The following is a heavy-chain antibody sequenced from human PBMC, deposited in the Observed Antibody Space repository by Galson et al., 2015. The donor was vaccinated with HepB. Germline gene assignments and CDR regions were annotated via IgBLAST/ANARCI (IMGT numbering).Heavy chain of an antibody. CDR1: GFTFSDYY. D-gene: IGHD2-15*01. CDR3: ARGLGGY. J-gene: IGHJ4*02. Sequence: SLRLSCAASGFTFSDYYMSWMRQAPGKGLEWLSYISHSGTTVYHADSLQGRFSISRDNAKNSLYLQMNSLRAEDTAVYYCARGLGGYWGQGTLVTVSS. V-gene: IGHV3-11*01. CDR2: ISHSGTTV.